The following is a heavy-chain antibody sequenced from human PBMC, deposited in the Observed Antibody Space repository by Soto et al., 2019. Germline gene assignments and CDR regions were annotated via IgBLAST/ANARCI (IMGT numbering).Heavy chain of an antibody. Sequence: QVQLVESGGGVVQPGRSLRLSCAASGFSFTSYGIHWVRQAPGKGLEWVALISYDGTTTYYADSVKGRFTLSKDNSKKTVYLQVNDLRGEDTAVYFCSKGPLGSSHYYSGLDVWGQGTTVSVSS. CDR3: SKGPLGSSHYYSGLDV. V-gene: IGHV3-30*18. J-gene: IGHJ6*02. CDR1: GFSFTSYG. D-gene: IGHD2-15*01. CDR2: ISYDGTTT.